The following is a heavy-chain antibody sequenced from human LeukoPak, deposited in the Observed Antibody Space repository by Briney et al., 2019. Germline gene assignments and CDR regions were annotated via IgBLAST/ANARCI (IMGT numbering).Heavy chain of an antibody. Sequence: GGPLRLSCGASGFTFSSYGMHWVRQAPGKGLEWVAVISYDGSNKFYADSVKGRFTISRDNSKNTLYLQMNSLRVEDTAVYYCAKDRASHWTQDYWGQGTLVTVSS. J-gene: IGHJ4*02. CDR3: AKDRASHWTQDY. CDR1: GFTFSSYG. V-gene: IGHV3-30*18. D-gene: IGHD1-1*01. CDR2: ISYDGSNK.